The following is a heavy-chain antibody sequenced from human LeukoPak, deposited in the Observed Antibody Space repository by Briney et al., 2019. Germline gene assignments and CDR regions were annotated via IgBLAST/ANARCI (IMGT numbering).Heavy chain of an antibody. CDR1: GFTFSSYG. CDR3: AKDDRWLQFCC. J-gene: IGHJ4*02. Sequence: PGGSLRLSCAASGFTFSSYGMHWVRQAPDKGLEWVAIISYDGSNEYYADSVKGRFTISRDNSRNTVYLQMNSLRAEDTAVYYCAKDDRWLQFCCWGQGTLVTVSA. D-gene: IGHD5-24*01. V-gene: IGHV3-30*18. CDR2: ISYDGSNE.